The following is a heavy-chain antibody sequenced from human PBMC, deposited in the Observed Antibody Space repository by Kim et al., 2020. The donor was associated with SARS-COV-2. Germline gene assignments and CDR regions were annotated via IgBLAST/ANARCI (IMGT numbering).Heavy chain of an antibody. D-gene: IGHD2-2*01. J-gene: IGHJ4*02. V-gene: IGHV2-70*17. CDR2: IDWDDDK. CDR1: GFSLSTRGMC. CDR3: ARIRCDCGSSSCQAAYLYY. Sequence: SGPTLVKPTQTLTLTCTFSGFSLSTRGMCVSWIRQPPGKALEWLARIDWDDDKFFSTSMKTRLTVSKDTSKNQVALSMTNTDPVDTGTYYCARIRCDCGSSSCQAAYLYYWGQGTLVTVSS.